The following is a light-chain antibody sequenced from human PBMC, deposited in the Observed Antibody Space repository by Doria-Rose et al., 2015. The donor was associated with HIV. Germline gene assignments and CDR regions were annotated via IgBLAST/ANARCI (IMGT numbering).Light chain of an antibody. CDR2: DGD. CDR3: QVSDSGREWGV. V-gene: IGLV3-21*02. CDR1: NIGSRH. J-gene: IGLJ1*01. Sequence: VVTQPPSVPVAPGQTARITCGGNNIGSRHVHWYQQRPGQALELVVYDGDARPSGISGRFSGSNSGNTDTLTISWVEAGDEADYYCQVSDSGREWGVFGSGTKVTVL.